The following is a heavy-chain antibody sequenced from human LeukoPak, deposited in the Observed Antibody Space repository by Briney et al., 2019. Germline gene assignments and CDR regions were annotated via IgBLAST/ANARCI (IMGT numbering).Heavy chain of an antibody. D-gene: IGHD2-21*02. Sequence: SETLSLTCSVSGGSIKSSTYYWVWIRQAPGKGLEWIGNIYYSGSIYYNPSLNSRVTISVDTSKNQFSLKLSSVTAADTAIYYCAKDVRGCGGDFDDCEYYYNGMDVWGQGTTVTVSS. CDR2: IYYSGSI. CDR3: AKDVRGCGGDFDDCEYYYNGMDV. V-gene: IGHV4-39*07. J-gene: IGHJ6*02. CDR1: GGSIKSSTYY.